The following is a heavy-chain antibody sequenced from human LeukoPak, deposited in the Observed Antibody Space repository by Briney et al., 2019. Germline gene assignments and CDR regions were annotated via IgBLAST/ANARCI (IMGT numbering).Heavy chain of an antibody. Sequence: GGSLRLSCAASGFTFSIYGMHWVRQAPGKGLEWVSSISSSSSYIYYADSVKGRFTISRDNAKNSLYLQMNSLRAEDTAVYYCASSGGDWGNYWGQGTLVTVSS. CDR2: ISSSSSYI. V-gene: IGHV3-21*01. CDR3: ASSGGDWGNY. D-gene: IGHD2-21*01. CDR1: GFTFSIYG. J-gene: IGHJ4*02.